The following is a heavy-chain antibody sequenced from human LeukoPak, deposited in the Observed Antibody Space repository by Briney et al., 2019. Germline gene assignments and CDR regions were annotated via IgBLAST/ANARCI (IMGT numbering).Heavy chain of an antibody. Sequence: GGSLRLSCAASGFSFSTYDMHWVRQAPGKGLEWVAFIQYDGSDTYYADSVKGRFTISRDNSKNTLYLQMNSLRAEDTAVYYCASTNDVLLWFGEFPIWGQGTLVTVSS. CDR2: IQYDGSDT. J-gene: IGHJ4*02. D-gene: IGHD3-10*01. V-gene: IGHV3-30*02. CDR3: ASTNDVLLWFGEFPI. CDR1: GFSFSTYD.